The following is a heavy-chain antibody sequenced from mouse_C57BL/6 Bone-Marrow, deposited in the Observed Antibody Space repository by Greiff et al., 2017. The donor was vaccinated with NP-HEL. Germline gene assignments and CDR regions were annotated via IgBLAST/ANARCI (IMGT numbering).Heavy chain of an antibody. J-gene: IGHJ4*01. CDR2: ISYDGSN. Sequence: EVKLLESGPGLVKPSQSLSLTCSVTGYSITSGYYWNWIRQFPGNKLEWMGYISYDGSNNYNPSLKNRISITRDTSKNQFFLKLNSVTTEDTATYYCARGYYGNDDAMDYWGQGTSVTVSS. CDR3: ARGYYGNDDAMDY. D-gene: IGHD2-2*01. V-gene: IGHV3-6*01. CDR1: GYSITSGYY.